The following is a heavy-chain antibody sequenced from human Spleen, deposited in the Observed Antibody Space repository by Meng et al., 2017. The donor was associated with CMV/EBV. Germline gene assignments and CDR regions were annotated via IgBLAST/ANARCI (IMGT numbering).Heavy chain of an antibody. V-gene: IGHV3-30-3*01. CDR1: GFAFNADP. J-gene: IGHJ4*02. CDR2: IPFDSNNQ. D-gene: IGHD2-2*01. CDR3: AREEAVVAAAFDL. Sequence: ASGFAFNADPMHWVRQAPGKGLEWVALIPFDSNNQYYTDSVKGRFTISRDNSRNTLYLHMKRLRPDDTSVYFCAREEAVVAAAFDLWGQGTLVTVSS.